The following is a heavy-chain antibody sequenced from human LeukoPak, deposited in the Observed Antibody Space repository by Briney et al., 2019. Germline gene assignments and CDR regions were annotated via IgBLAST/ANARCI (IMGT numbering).Heavy chain of an antibody. V-gene: IGHV4-59*01. Sequence: PSETLSLTCTVSGGSISSYYWSWIRQPPGKGLEWIGYIYYSGSTNYNPSLKSRVTISVDTSKNQFSLKLSSVTAADTAVYYCARVGIAAAGTENWFDPWGQGTLVTVSS. CDR1: GGSISSYY. CDR3: ARVGIAAAGTENWFDP. D-gene: IGHD6-13*01. CDR2: IYYSGST. J-gene: IGHJ5*02.